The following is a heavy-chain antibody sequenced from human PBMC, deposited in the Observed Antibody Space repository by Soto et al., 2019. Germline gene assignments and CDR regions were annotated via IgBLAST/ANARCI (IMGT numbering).Heavy chain of an antibody. CDR1: GGTFSSYA. D-gene: IGHD6-19*01. Sequence: ASVKVSCKASGGTFSSYAISWVRQAPGQGLEWMGGIIPIFGTANYAQKFQGRVTITADESTSTAYMELSSLRSEDTAVYYCARTITYIAVAGIGWFDPWGQGTLVTVSS. CDR3: ARTITYIAVAGIGWFDP. V-gene: IGHV1-69*13. CDR2: IIPIFGTA. J-gene: IGHJ5*02.